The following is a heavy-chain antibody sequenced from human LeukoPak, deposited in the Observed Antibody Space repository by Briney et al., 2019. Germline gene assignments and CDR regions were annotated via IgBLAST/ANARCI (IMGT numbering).Heavy chain of an antibody. J-gene: IGHJ4*02. V-gene: IGHV3-23*01. D-gene: IGHD3-10*01. CDR2: ISGSGGST. CDR3: ARDDYYGSGRYYRTDY. CDR1: GFTFSSYG. Sequence: GGSLTLSCAASGFTFSSYGMNWVRQAPGKGLEWVSAISGSGGSTYYADSVKGRFTISRDNSKNTLYLQMNSLRAEDTAVYYCARDDYYGSGRYYRTDYWGQGTLVTVSS.